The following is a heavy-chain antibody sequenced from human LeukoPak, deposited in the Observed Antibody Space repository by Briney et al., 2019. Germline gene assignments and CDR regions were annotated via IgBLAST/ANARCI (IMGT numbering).Heavy chain of an antibody. V-gene: IGHV1-69*01. J-gene: IGHJ4*02. D-gene: IGHD3-9*01. Sequence: SVKVSCKASGGTFSSDAISWVRQAPGQGLECMGGIIPIFGTANYAQKFQGRVTITADESTSTAYMELSSLRSEDTAVYYCARGEYYDILTGYPRFDYWGQGTLVTVSS. CDR2: IIPIFGTA. CDR3: ARGEYYDILTGYPRFDY. CDR1: GGTFSSDA.